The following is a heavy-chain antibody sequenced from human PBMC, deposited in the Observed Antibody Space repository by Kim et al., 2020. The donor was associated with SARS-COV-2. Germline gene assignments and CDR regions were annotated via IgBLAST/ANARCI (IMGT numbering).Heavy chain of an antibody. CDR2: VLYGGNT. D-gene: IGHD3-10*01. J-gene: IGHJ5*02. Sequence: SETLSLTCTVSGDSISRGYWNWIRQPPGKGLEWIGHVLYGGNTDYNPSLKSRVTISADPSNNQLSLTVTSVTAADTAIYYCARENSGSGRYGWFVPWCQG. V-gene: IGHV4-59*12. CDR3: ARENSGSGRYGWFVP. CDR1: GDSISRGY.